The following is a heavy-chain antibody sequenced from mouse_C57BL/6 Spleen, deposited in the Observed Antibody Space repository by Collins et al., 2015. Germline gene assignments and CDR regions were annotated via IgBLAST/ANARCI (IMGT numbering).Heavy chain of an antibody. CDR2: IDPETGGT. J-gene: IGHJ3*01. CDR3: ARGAY. Sequence: QVQLQQSGAELVRPGASVMLSCKASGYTFTDYEMHWVKQTPVHGLEWIGTIDPETGGTAYNQKFKGKAMLTADKSSSTAYMELRSLTSEDSAVYFCARGAYWGQGTLVTVSA. V-gene: IGHV1-15*01. CDR1: GYTFTDYE.